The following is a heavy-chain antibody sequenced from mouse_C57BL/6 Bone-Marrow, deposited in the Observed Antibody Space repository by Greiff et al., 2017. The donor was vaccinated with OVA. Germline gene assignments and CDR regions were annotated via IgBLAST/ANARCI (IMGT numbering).Heavy chain of an antibody. CDR3: ASPAYLLCAY. CDR1: GYTFTSYW. D-gene: IGHD2-10*01. Sequence: QVQLQQPGAELVKPGASVKLSCKASGYTFTSYWMHWVKQRPGQGLEWIGMIHPNSGSTNYNEKFKSKATLTVDKSSSTAYMQLSSLTSEDSAVYYCASPAYLLCAYWGQGTLVTVSA. CDR2: IHPNSGST. J-gene: IGHJ3*01. V-gene: IGHV1-64*01.